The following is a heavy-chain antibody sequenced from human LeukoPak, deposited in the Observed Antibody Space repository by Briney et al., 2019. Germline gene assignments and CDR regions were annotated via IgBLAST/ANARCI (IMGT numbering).Heavy chain of an antibody. D-gene: IGHD3-22*01. CDR1: GDTFSYHS. V-gene: IGHV1-69*01. J-gene: IGHJ6*03. CDR3: ASNYYDSSGYYDYYYYYMDV. Sequence: SVKVSCKTFGDTFSYHSISWVRQAPGQGLEWMGGIIPIFGTANYAQKFQGRVTITADESTSTAYMELSSLRSEDTAVYYCASNYYDSSGYYDYYYYYMDVWGKGTTVTISS. CDR2: IIPIFGTA.